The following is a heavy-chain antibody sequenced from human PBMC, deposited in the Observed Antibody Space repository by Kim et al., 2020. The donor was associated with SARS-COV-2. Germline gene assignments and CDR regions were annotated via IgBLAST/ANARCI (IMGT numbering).Heavy chain of an antibody. CDR2: IYYSGST. J-gene: IGHJ5*02. V-gene: IGHV4-39*07. CDR1: GGSISSSSYY. D-gene: IGHD3-9*01. CDR3: ASYDILFNWFDP. Sequence: SETLSLTCTVSGGSISSSSYYWGWIRQPPGKGLEWIGSIYYSGSTYYNPSLKSRVTISVDTSKNQFSLKLSSVTAADTAVYYCASYDILFNWFDPWGQGTLVTVSS.